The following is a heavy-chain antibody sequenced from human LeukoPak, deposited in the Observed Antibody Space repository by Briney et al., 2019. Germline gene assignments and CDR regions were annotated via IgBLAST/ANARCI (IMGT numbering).Heavy chain of an antibody. CDR1: GESFSGCF. D-gene: IGHD5-18*01. Sequence: SETLSLTCAVSGESFSGCFWTWIRQPPGKGLEWIGESNHFGSTDYNPSLKSRVTISVDTSKKQFSLNVRSVTDADTAVYFCARGRLQLWSFPLPYNHYAIDVWGQGTTVTVSS. J-gene: IGHJ6*02. V-gene: IGHV4-34*01. CDR3: ARGRLQLWSFPLPYNHYAIDV. CDR2: SNHFGST.